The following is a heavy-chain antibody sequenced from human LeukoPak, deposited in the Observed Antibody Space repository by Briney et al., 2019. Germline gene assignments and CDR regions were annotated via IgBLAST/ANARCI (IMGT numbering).Heavy chain of an antibody. CDR2: IYTSGST. Sequence: SETLSLTCTVSGGSIRSYYWSWIRQPAGKGLEWIGGIYTSGSTNYNPSLKSRVTMSLDTSKDQFSLKLSSVTAADTAVYYCARGRWFGESASPFDYWGQGTLVTVSS. J-gene: IGHJ4*02. CDR1: GGSIRSYY. V-gene: IGHV4-4*07. D-gene: IGHD3-10*01. CDR3: ARGRWFGESASPFDY.